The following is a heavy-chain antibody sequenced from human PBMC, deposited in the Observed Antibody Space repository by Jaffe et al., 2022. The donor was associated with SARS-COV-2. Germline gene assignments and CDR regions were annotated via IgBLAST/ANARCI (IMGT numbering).Heavy chain of an antibody. CDR3: VRTPTRASSGRHFRNFDC. CDR2: IYWDGDV. D-gene: IGHD1-26*01. J-gene: IGHJ4*02. Sequence: QITLKESGPTLVKPTQTLTLTCTFSGFSLKANGVGVGWVRQPPGKAPEWLALIYWDGDVRYSPSLRSRLTITKDTSKNQVVLTMSNMDPVDTATYYCVRTPTRASSGRHFRNFDCWGQGTLVTVSS. V-gene: IGHV2-5*02. CDR1: GFSLKANGVG.